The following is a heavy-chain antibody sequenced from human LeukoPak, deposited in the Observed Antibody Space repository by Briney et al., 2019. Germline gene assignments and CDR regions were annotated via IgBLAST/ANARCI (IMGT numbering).Heavy chain of an antibody. CDR2: ISYDGGNK. D-gene: IGHD3-16*01. CDR3: AREGGRYFDY. Sequence: PGGSLRLSCAASGFTFSSYAMHWVRQAPGEGLEWVAVISYDGGNKYYVDSVKGRFTISRDNSKNTLYLQMNSLRAEDTAVYYCAREGGRYFDYWGQGTLVTVSS. V-gene: IGHV3-30*04. CDR1: GFTFSSYA. J-gene: IGHJ4*02.